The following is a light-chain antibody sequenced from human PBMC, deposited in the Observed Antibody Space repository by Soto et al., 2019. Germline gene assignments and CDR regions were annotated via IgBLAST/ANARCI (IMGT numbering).Light chain of an antibody. CDR2: GAS. Sequence: EIMSTQSPATLSLSPGERATLSCRASQSVRSSYLAWYQQKPGQAPRLLIYGASTRADGIPDRVSGRGSGTDFTLTISRLEPEDFAVYYCRQYGSSPNTFGQGTKVDIK. J-gene: IGKJ2*01. CDR3: RQYGSSPNT. CDR1: QSVRSSY. V-gene: IGKV3-20*01.